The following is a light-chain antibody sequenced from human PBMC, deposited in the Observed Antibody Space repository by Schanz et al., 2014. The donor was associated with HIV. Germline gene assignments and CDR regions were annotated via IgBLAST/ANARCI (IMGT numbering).Light chain of an antibody. CDR3: QQYNNWPPNT. Sequence: EVVMTQSPATLSVSPGERATLSCRASQSVKSNLAWYQQKPGQAPRLVIHGASSRATGIADRFSGSGSGTDFTLTISSLEPEDFAVYYCQQYNNWPPNTFGQGTKLEIK. J-gene: IGKJ2*01. CDR2: GAS. V-gene: IGKV3D-15*01. CDR1: QSVKSN.